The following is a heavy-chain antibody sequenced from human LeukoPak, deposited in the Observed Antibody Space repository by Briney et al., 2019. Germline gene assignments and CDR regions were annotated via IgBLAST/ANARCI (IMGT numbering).Heavy chain of an antibody. CDR2: ISYDGSFK. D-gene: IGHD7-27*01. CDR3: ATIGDRRTGELYRIDY. CDR1: GFTVNNAW. V-gene: IGHV3-30-3*01. Sequence: SGGSLRLSCAASGFTVNNAWMNWVRQAPGKGLEWVAVISYDGSFKNYADSVKGRFTISRDNSKNTLYLQMNSLRAEDTALYYCATIGDRRTGELYRIDYWGQGTLVTVSS. J-gene: IGHJ4*02.